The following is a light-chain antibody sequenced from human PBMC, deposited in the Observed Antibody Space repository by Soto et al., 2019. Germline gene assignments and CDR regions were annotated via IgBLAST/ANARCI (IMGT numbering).Light chain of an antibody. J-gene: IGLJ2*01. CDR3: SSYTSSSTQV. Sequence: VLTQPASVSGSPGQSITISCTGTSSDVGGYNYVSWYQQHPGKAPKLMIYDVSNRPSGVSNRFSGSKSGNTASLTISGLQAEDEADYYCSSYTSSSTQVFGGGTKVTVL. V-gene: IGLV2-14*01. CDR2: DVS. CDR1: SSDVGGYNY.